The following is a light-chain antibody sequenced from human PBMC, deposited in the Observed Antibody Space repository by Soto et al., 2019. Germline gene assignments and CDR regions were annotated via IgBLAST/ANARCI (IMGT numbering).Light chain of an antibody. CDR2: SNN. Sequence: QSLLPQPPSASGTPGNRFTISCSGSSSNIGSNTVNWYQQLPGTAPKLLIYSNNQRPSGVPDRFSGSKSGTSASLAISGLQSEDEPDYYCAEWDDSLNGPLYVFGTGTKV. CDR3: AEWDDSLNGPLYV. J-gene: IGLJ1*01. CDR1: SSNIGSNT. V-gene: IGLV1-44*01.